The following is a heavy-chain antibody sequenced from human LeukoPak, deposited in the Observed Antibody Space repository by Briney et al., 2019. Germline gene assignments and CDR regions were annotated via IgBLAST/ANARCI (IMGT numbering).Heavy chain of an antibody. J-gene: IGHJ4*02. D-gene: IGHD6-13*01. CDR1: GYTFTGYY. Sequence: GASVKVSCKASGYTFTGYYMHWVRQAPGQGLGWMGRINPNSGGTNYAQKFQGRVTMTRDTSISTAYMELSGLRAGEPAVYYCARALGLYSSGWYGNGGGYWGQGTLVTVSS. CDR3: ARALGLYSSGWYGNGGGY. CDR2: INPNSGGT. V-gene: IGHV1-2*06.